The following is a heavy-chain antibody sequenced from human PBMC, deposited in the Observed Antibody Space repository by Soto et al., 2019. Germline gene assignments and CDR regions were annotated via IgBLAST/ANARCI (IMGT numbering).Heavy chain of an antibody. V-gene: IGHV1-8*01. CDR2: MNPNSGNT. CDR3: ARGEGFWNLVRGYSYGNWFDP. Sequence: ASVQVSCKASGYTFTSYDINWVRQATGQGLEWMGWMNPNSGNTGYAQKFQGRVTMTRNTSISTAYMELSSLRSEDTAVYYCARGEGFWNLVRGYSYGNWFDPWGQGTLVTVSS. D-gene: IGHD5-18*01. CDR1: GYTFTSYD. J-gene: IGHJ5*02.